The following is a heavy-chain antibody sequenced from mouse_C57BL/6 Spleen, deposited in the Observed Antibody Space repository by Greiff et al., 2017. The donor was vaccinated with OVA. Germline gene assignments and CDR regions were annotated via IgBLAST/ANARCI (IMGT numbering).Heavy chain of an antibody. CDR2: ISDGGSYT. V-gene: IGHV5-4*01. Sequence: EVQLVESGGGLVKPGGSLKLSCAASGFTFSSYAMSWVRQTPEKRLEWVATISDGGSYTYYPDNVKGRFTISRDNAKNNLYLQMSHLKSEDTAMYYCARDRYYGSSYVRYFDVWGTGTTVTVSS. D-gene: IGHD1-1*01. CDR3: ARDRYYGSSYVRYFDV. CDR1: GFTFSSYA. J-gene: IGHJ1*03.